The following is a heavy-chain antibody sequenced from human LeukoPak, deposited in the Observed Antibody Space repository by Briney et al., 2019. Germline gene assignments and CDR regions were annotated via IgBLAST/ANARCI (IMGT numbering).Heavy chain of an antibody. J-gene: IGHJ5*02. CDR2: IWYDGSNK. CDR1: GFTFSSYE. CDR3: ARTGYGDYVYWFDP. Sequence: GGSLRLSCAASGFTFSSYEMNWVRQAPGKGLEGVAFIWYDGSNKYYADSVKGRFTISRDNSKNTLYLQMNSLRVEDTAVYYCARTGYGDYVYWFDPWGQGTLVTVSS. V-gene: IGHV3-33*08. D-gene: IGHD4-17*01.